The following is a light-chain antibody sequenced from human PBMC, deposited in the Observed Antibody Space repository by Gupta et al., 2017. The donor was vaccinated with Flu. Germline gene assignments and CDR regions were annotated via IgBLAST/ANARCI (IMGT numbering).Light chain of an antibody. CDR2: DAS. J-gene: IGKJ3*01. V-gene: IGKV1-33*01. Sequence: DIQMTHSPSSLSASVGDRVTITCQASQDIRNFLNWYQQKPGKAPKLLIYDASTVEKGVPSRFSGSGCGTDFTFTISSRQPEDFATYYCHHKDSLPFTFGHGTNVDIK. CDR1: QDIRNF. CDR3: HHKDSLPFT.